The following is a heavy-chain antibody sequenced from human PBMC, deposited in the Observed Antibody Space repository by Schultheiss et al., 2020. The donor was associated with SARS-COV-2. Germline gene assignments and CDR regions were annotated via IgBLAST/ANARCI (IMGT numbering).Heavy chain of an antibody. CDR1: GYTFTGYY. Sequence: ASVKVSCKAFGYTFTGYYIHWVRQAPGQGPELMGWINPSSGGTNYAQKLQGWVTMTRDTSISTAYMELSRLRSEDTAVYYCARGGFRGELRHYSYGMDVWGQGTTVTVSS. CDR2: INPSSGGT. CDR3: ARGGFRGELRHYSYGMDV. V-gene: IGHV1-2*04. J-gene: IGHJ6*02. D-gene: IGHD1-7*01.